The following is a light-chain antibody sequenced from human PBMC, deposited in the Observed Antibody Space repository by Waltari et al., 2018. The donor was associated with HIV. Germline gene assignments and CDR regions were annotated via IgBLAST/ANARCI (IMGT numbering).Light chain of an antibody. Sequence: QSVLTQPPSASGTPGQRVTISCAGSTSNIGNSTVNWYQQLPGTAPKLLMYSNNQRPSGVPDRFSGSRSGNTASLTISGLQAEDEADYYCCSFVGSYSYVFGTGTKVTVL. CDR2: SNN. CDR1: TSNIGNST. V-gene: IGLV1-44*01. J-gene: IGLJ1*01. CDR3: CSFVGSYSYV.